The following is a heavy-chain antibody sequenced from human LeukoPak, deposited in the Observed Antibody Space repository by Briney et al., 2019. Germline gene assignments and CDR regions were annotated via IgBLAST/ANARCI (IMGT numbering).Heavy chain of an antibody. CDR3: AKEVAAGDAFDI. D-gene: IGHD1-26*01. V-gene: IGHV3-7*03. Sequence: GGSLRLSCAASGFTFSNYWMSWVRQAPGKGLEWVANIKQDGSEIYYVDSVKGRFTISRDNAKNSLYLQMNSLRAEDTAVYYCAKEVAAGDAFDIWGQGTMVTVSS. CDR2: IKQDGSEI. J-gene: IGHJ3*02. CDR1: GFTFSNYW.